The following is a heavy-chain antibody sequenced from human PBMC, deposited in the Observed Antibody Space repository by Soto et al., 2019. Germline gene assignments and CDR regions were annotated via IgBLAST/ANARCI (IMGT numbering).Heavy chain of an antibody. V-gene: IGHV3-74*01. D-gene: IGHD3-9*01. CDR2: INTDGSST. CDR1: GFSFSSYW. Sequence: EVQLVESGGGLVQPGGSLRLSCADSGFSFSSYWMHWVRQGPGKGLVWVSRINTDGSSTNYADSVKGRFTISRDNAKNTVYLQMNSLRAEDTAVYYCARSPAGYYIAWGKGTMVTVSS. CDR3: ARSPAGYYIA. J-gene: IGHJ3*01.